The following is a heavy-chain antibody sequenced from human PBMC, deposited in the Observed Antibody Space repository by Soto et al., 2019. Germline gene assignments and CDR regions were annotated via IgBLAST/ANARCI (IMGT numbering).Heavy chain of an antibody. CDR1: EGTFNSYA. J-gene: IGHJ4*02. D-gene: IGHD6-13*01. CDR3: ASGASRWYPYFFDS. V-gene: IGHV1-69*01. Sequence: QAQVVQSGAEVRKPGSSVKLSCKASEGTFNSYAIAWVRQAPGQGLEWMGGIIPDYNTLNYAHKFQDRVTITADDSTNTVYMELSSLRSDDTAVYFCASGASRWYPYFFDSWAQGTLVTVSS. CDR2: IIPDYNTL.